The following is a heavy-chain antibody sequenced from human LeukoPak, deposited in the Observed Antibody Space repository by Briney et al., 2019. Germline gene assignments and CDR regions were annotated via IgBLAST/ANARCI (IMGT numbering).Heavy chain of an antibody. CDR2: ISSRSYI. Sequence: GGSLRLSCAASGFTFSSYSMNWVRQAPGKGLEWVSSISSRSYIYYADSVKGRFAISRDNAKNSLYLQMNSLRAEDTAVYYCARDSYDYVWGSYRYTLFDYWGQGTLVTVSS. D-gene: IGHD3-16*02. CDR3: ARDSYDYVWGSYRYTLFDY. J-gene: IGHJ4*02. V-gene: IGHV3-21*01. CDR1: GFTFSSYS.